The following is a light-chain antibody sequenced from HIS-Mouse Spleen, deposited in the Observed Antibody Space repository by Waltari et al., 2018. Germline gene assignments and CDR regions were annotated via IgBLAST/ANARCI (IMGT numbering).Light chain of an antibody. V-gene: IGKV1-39*01. CDR2: AAS. CDR3: QQSYSTPQWT. J-gene: IGKJ1*01. Sequence: DIQMTQSPSSLSASVGDRVPITCRASQSISSYLNWYQQKPGEAPKLLIYAASSLKSGVPSRFSGSGSGTDFTLTISSLQPEDFATDYCQQSYSTPQWTFGQGTKVEIK. CDR1: QSISSY.